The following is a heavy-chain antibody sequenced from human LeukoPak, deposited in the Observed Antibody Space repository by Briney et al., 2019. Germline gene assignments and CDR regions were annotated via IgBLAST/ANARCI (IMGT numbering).Heavy chain of an antibody. CDR1: GGSISSGSYY. Sequence: PSETLSLTCTVSGGSISSGSYYWSWIRQPAGKGLEWIGRIYTSGSTNYNPSLKSRVTISVDTSKNQFSLKLSSVTAADTAVYYCARERGRHYHDSSGYYQLYYFDYWGQGTLVAVSS. V-gene: IGHV4-61*02. D-gene: IGHD3-22*01. J-gene: IGHJ4*02. CDR2: IYTSGST. CDR3: ARERGRHYHDSSGYYQLYYFDY.